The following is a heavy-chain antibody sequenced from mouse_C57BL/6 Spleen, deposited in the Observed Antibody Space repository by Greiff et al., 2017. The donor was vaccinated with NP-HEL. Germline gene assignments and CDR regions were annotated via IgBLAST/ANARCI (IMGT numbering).Heavy chain of an antibody. Sequence: VQLKQSGAELVRPGASVKLSCTASGFNFKDDYMHWVKQRPEQGLEWIGWIDPENGDTEYASKFQGKATITADTSSNTAYLQLSSLTSEATAVYYCTKGDYFDYWGQGTTLTVSS. V-gene: IGHV14-4*01. CDR1: GFNFKDDY. J-gene: IGHJ2*01. CDR3: TKGDYFDY. CDR2: IDPENGDT.